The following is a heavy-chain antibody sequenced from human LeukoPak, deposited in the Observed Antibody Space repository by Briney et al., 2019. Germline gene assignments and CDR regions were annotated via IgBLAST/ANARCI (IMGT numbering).Heavy chain of an antibody. Sequence: GASVKVSCKASGYTFTGYYMHWVRQAPGQGLEWMGWINPNSGGTNYAQKFQGRVTMTRDTSISTAYMELIRLRSDDTAVYYCARGTSAAGNPYYYYYYGMDVWGQGTTVTVSS. D-gene: IGHD6-13*01. J-gene: IGHJ6*02. CDR3: ARGTSAAGNPYYYYYYGMDV. CDR1: GYTFTGYY. V-gene: IGHV1-2*02. CDR2: INPNSGGT.